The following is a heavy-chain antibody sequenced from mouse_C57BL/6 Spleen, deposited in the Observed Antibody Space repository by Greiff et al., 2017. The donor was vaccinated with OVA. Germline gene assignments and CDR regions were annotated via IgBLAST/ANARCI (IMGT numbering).Heavy chain of an antibody. Sequence: QVQLQQSGAELVRPGASVTLSCKASGYTFTDYEMNWVKQTPVHGLEWIGAIDPETGGTAYNQKFKGKAILTADKSSSTAYMELRSLTSEDSAVYYCTRGGNYFDYWGQGTTLTVSS. CDR2: IDPETGGT. CDR3: TRGGNYFDY. CDR1: GYTFTDYE. J-gene: IGHJ2*01. V-gene: IGHV1-15*01.